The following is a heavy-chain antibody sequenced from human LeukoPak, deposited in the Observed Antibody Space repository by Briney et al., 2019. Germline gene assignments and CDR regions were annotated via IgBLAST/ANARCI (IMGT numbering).Heavy chain of an antibody. J-gene: IGHJ4*02. CDR3: ARVMPSSAAAGTCYFDY. V-gene: IGHV4-59*01. CDR1: GGSISSYY. CDR2: IYYSGST. D-gene: IGHD6-13*01. Sequence: SETLSLTCTVSGGSISSYYWSWIRQPPGKGLEWIGYIYYSGSTNYNPSLKSRVTISVDTSKNQFSLKLSSVTAADTAVYYCARVMPSSAAAGTCYFDYWGQGTLVTVSS.